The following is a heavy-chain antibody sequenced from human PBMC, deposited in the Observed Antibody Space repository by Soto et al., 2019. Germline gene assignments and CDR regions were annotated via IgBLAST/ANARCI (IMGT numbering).Heavy chain of an antibody. CDR2: IIPILGIA. CDR3: ARESGGATATLDYYYFYMDV. V-gene: IGHV1-69*08. J-gene: IGHJ6*03. Sequence: QVQLVQSGAEVKKPGSSVKVSCKASGGTFSSYTISWVRQAPGQGLEWMGRIIPILGIANYAQKFQGRVTITADKSTSTAYMELSSLRSEDTAVYYCARESGGATATLDYYYFYMDVWGTGTTVTVSS. D-gene: IGHD5-12*01. CDR1: GGTFSSYT.